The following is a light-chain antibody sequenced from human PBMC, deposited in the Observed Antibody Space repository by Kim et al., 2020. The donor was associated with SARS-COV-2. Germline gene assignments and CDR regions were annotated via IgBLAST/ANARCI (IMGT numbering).Light chain of an antibody. V-gene: IGLV1-44*01. J-gene: IGLJ3*02. CDR1: SSNIGSNT. CDR3: AAWDDSLWV. Sequence: PGQRVTISCSGSSSNIGSNTVNWYQQLPGTAPKLLIYSNNQRPSGVPDRFSGSKSGTSASLAISGLQSEDEADYYCAAWDDSLWVFGGGTKLTVL. CDR2: SNN.